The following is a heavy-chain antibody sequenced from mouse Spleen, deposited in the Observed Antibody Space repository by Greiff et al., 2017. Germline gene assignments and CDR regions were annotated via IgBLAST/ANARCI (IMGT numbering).Heavy chain of an antibody. Sequence: VMLVESGAELARPGASVKLSCKASGYTFTSYGISWVKQRTGQGLEWIGEIYPRSGNTYYNEKFKGKATLTADKSSSTAYMELRSLTSEDSAVYFCARRIERYFDYWGQGTTLTVSS. J-gene: IGHJ2*01. CDR1: GYTFTSYG. V-gene: IGHV1-81*01. CDR3: ARRIERYFDY. CDR2: IYPRSGNT.